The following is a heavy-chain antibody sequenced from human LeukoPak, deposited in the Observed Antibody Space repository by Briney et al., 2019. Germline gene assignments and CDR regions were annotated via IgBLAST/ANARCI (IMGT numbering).Heavy chain of an antibody. CDR2: INWTGGST. CDR3: ARSYGSGRTGAFDI. J-gene: IGHJ3*02. CDR1: GFTFDDYG. D-gene: IGHD3-10*01. Sequence: PGGSLRLSCAASGFTFDDYGMSWVRQTPGKGLEWVAGINWTGGSTGYADSVKGRFTISRDNAKNSLYLQMNSLRAEDTALYYCARSYGSGRTGAFDIWGQGTLVTVSS. V-gene: IGHV3-20*04.